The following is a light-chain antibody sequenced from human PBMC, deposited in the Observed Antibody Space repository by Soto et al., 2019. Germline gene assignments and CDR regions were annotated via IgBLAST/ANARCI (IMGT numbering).Light chain of an antibody. CDR3: CLYAGSYDYV. CDR1: SSDVGAYNY. V-gene: IGLV2-11*01. CDR2: DVN. Sequence: QSALAQPRSVSGSPGQSVTISCTGSSSDVGAYNYVSWYQHNTGKAPKLLIYDVNKRPSGVPDRFSGSKFGNTASLTISGLQADDEATFYCCLYAGSYDYVFGTGSKVTVL. J-gene: IGLJ1*01.